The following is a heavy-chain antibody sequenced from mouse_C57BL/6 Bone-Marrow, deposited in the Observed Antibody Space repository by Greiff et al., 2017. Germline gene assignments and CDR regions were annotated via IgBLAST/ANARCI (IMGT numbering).Heavy chain of an antibody. CDR3: ARDLGGGYFDY. CDR2: SRNKANDYTT. J-gene: IGHJ2*01. V-gene: IGHV7-1*01. CDR1: GFTFSDFY. Sequence: EVQGVESGGGLVQSGRSLRLSCATSGFTFSDFYMEWVRQAPGKGLEWIAASRNKANDYTTEYSASVKGRFIVSRDTSQSILYLQMNALRAEDTAIYYCARDLGGGYFDYWGQGTTLTVSS.